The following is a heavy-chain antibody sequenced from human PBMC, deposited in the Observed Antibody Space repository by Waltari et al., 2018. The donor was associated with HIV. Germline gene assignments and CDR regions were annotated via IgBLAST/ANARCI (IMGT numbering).Heavy chain of an antibody. D-gene: IGHD5-12*01. CDR1: GGSFSGYF. CDR2: INHSGST. CDR3: ARGLPGATTGAFDI. V-gene: IGHV4-34*01. J-gene: IGHJ3*02. Sequence: QVQLQQWGAGLLKSSETLSLTCAVYGGSFSGYFWSWIRQTPGKGLEWIGEINHSGSTNYNPSLKSRVTISVDTSKKQLSLKLSSVTAADTAVYYCARGLPGATTGAFDIWGQGTEVNVSS.